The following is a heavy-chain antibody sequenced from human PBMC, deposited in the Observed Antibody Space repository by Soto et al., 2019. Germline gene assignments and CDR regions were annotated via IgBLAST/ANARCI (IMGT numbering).Heavy chain of an antibody. Sequence: SETLSLTCAVYGGSFSGYYWSWIRQPPGKGLEWIGEINHSGSTNYNPSLKSRVTISVDTSKNQFSLKLSSVTAADTAAYYCARRREYYDFWSGSPNWFDPWGQGTLVTVSS. CDR2: INHSGST. CDR3: ARRREYYDFWSGSPNWFDP. CDR1: GGSFSGYY. D-gene: IGHD3-3*01. V-gene: IGHV4-34*01. J-gene: IGHJ5*02.